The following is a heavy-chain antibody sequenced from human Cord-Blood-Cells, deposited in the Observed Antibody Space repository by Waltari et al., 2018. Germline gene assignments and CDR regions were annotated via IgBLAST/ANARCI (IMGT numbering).Heavy chain of an antibody. CDR1: GFTFDDYA. CDR2: ISWKWGSI. Sequence: EVQLVESGGGLVQPGRSLRLSCAASGFTFDDYAMHWVRQAPGKGLEWVSGISWKWGSIGYADSVKGRFTIYRDNAKNSLYLQMNSLRAEDMALYYCAKGTELGINDAFDIWGQGTMVTVSS. J-gene: IGHJ3*02. CDR3: AKGTELGINDAFDI. V-gene: IGHV3-9*03. D-gene: IGHD7-27*01.